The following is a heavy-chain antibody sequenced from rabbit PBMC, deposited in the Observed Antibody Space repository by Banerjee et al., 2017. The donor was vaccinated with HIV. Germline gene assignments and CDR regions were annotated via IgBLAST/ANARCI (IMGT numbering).Heavy chain of an antibody. CDR1: GFTISSGYY. Sequence: QSLEESGGGLVKPGASLTLTCTASGFTISSGYYIYWVRQAPGKGLELIACIGASSGTTYYASWAKGRFTFSRTSSTTVTLQMTSLTAADTATYFCARDLTDIIGWNFAWWGQGTLVTVS. CDR2: IGASSGTT. CDR3: ARDLTDIIGWNFAW. J-gene: IGHJ3*01. V-gene: IGHV1S40*01. D-gene: IGHD1-1*01.